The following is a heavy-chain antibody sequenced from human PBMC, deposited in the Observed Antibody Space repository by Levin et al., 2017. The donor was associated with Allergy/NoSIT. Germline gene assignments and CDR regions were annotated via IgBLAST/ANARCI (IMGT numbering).Heavy chain of an antibody. V-gene: IGHV4-34*01. CDR1: GGSLSDYF. CDR3: ARAWGRGDHFDH. Sequence: TASETLSLTCAVYGGSLSDYFWIWIRQSPVKGLEWIGEIKYDGFTNYNPSLGSRVAISLDMSKNQFALKLSSVTAADTAVYYCARAWGRGDHFDHWGRGSPVTVSS. CDR2: IKYDGFT. D-gene: IGHD2-21*02. J-gene: IGHJ4*02.